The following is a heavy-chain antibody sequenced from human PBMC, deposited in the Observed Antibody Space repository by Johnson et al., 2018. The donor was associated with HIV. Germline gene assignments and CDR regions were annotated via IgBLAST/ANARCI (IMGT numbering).Heavy chain of an antibody. Sequence: VQLVESGGVVVQPGGSLRLSCAASGFTFDDYAMHWVRQAPGKGLEWVSLISWDGGSTYYADSVKGRFTISRDNSKNSLYLQMNSLRAEDTALSYCAKTRRCTPAADMDRDDAFDIWGQGTMVTVSS. J-gene: IGHJ3*02. V-gene: IGHV3-43D*03. CDR3: AKTRRCTPAADMDRDDAFDI. CDR2: ISWDGGST. D-gene: IGHD2-2*01. CDR1: GFTFDDYA.